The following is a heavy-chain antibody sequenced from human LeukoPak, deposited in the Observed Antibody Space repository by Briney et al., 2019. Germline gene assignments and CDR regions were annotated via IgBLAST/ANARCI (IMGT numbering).Heavy chain of an antibody. Sequence: GGSLRLSCAASGFTFSTYGMHWVRQAPGKGPEWVAVISYDGSNKYYADSVKGRFTISRDNSKNTLYLQMNSLRAEDTAVYYCARDRIVGATRGGDFDYWGQGTLVTVSS. J-gene: IGHJ4*02. D-gene: IGHD1-26*01. CDR1: GFTFSTYG. CDR2: ISYDGSNK. V-gene: IGHV3-30*03. CDR3: ARDRIVGATRGGDFDY.